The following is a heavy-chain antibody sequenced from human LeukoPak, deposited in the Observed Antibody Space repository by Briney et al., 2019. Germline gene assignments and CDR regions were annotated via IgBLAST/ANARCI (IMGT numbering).Heavy chain of an antibody. CDR1: GGSFNDYY. CDR3: ARHSPAAHYMDV. J-gene: IGHJ6*03. Sequence: SETLSLTCAVSGGSFNDYYWSWIRQSPGKGLEWIGEINHSGSTNYNPSLKSRVTISVDTSKSQFSLKLSFVTAADTAVYYCARHSPAAHYMDVWGKGTTVTVSS. CDR2: INHSGST. D-gene: IGHD6-6*01. V-gene: IGHV4-34*01.